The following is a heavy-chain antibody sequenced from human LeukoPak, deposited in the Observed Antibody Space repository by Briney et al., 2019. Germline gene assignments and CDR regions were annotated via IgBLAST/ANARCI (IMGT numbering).Heavy chain of an antibody. CDR1: GFTFSTYA. CDR3: AREQSGTRGWYTVDY. D-gene: IGHD6-19*01. CDR2: IRPDGDRT. J-gene: IGHJ4*02. Sequence: RSGGSLRLSCAASGFTFSTYAITWVRQGPGKGLECVSAIRPDGDRTYYANSVRGRFTTSRDNSKDTVYLQINGLRVEDTAVYYCAREQSGTRGWYTVDYWGQGTLVTVSS. V-gene: IGHV3-23*01.